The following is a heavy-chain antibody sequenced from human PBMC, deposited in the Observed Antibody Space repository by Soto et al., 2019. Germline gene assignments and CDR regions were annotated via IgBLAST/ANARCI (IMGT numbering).Heavy chain of an antibody. D-gene: IGHD2-21*01. CDR1: GFTFSSDS. Sequence: GGALRLWWAASGFTFSSDSMNWVRQARGKGLEWVSSISSSSSYIYYADSVKGRFTISRDNAKNSLYLQMNSLRAEDTAVYYCARLEMAMTPPDYWGQGTLVTVS. CDR2: ISSSSSYI. V-gene: IGHV3-21*01. CDR3: ARLEMAMTPPDY. J-gene: IGHJ4*02.